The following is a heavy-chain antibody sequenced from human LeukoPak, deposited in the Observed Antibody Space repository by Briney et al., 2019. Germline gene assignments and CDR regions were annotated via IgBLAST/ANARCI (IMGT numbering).Heavy chain of an antibody. V-gene: IGHV1-18*01. J-gene: IGHJ2*01. CDR2: ISAYNGNT. D-gene: IGHD6-19*01. CDR1: GGTFSSYA. Sequence: GASVKVSCKASGGTFSSYAISWVRQAPGQGLEWMGWISAYNGNTNYAQKLQGRVTMTTDTSTSTAYMELRSLRSDDTAVYYCARDGYSSGWYWYFDLWGRGTLVTVSS. CDR3: ARDGYSSGWYWYFDL.